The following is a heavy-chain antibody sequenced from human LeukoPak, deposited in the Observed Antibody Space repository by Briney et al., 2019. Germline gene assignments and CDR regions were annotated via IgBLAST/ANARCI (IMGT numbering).Heavy chain of an antibody. Sequence: GGSLRLSCAASGFTFTTYTMNWVRQAPGEGLEWVSSISSSSSYIYYADSVKGRFTISRDDSKNTLYLQMNSLRAEDTAVYYCAKESESYDSSGSTFHYWGQGTLVTVSS. CDR3: AKESESYDSSGSTFHY. D-gene: IGHD3-22*01. J-gene: IGHJ4*02. CDR1: GFTFTTYT. V-gene: IGHV3-21*01. CDR2: ISSSSSYI.